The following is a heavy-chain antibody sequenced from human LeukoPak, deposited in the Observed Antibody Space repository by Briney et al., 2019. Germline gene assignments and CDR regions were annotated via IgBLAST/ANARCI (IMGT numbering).Heavy chain of an antibody. CDR2: TYQRSKWYN. D-gene: IGHD6-19*01. CDR1: GDSVSINSAA. CDR3: ARSPSPYSSGWYFDY. V-gene: IGHV6-1*01. Sequence: SQTLSLTCAISGDSVSINSAAWNWIRQSPSRGLGWLGRTYQRSKWYNDYAVSVKSRITINPDISKNQFFLQLNSVAPEDTAVYYCARSPSPYSSGWYFDYWGQGTLVTVSS. J-gene: IGHJ4*02.